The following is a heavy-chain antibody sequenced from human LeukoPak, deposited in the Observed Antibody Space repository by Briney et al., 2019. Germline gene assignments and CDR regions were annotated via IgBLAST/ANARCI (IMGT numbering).Heavy chain of an antibody. V-gene: IGHV3-23*01. CDR1: GFSFDTYA. Sequence: GRSLRLSCAASGFSFDTYAMHWVRQAPGQGLEWVSAISGSGGSTYYADSVKGRFTISRDNSKNTLYLQMNSLRAEDTAVYYCAKGGRDDIVVVPAAIRNWFDPWGQGTLVTVSS. D-gene: IGHD2-2*01. CDR2: ISGSGGST. J-gene: IGHJ5*02. CDR3: AKGGRDDIVVVPAAIRNWFDP.